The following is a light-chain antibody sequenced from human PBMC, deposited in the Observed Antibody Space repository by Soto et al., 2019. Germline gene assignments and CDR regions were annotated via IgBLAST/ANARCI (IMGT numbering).Light chain of an antibody. Sequence: EIVLAQSPATLSLSPGERATLSCRASQSVSIYLAWYQQKPGQAPRLLIYDASNRATGIPARFSGSGPGTDFTLTISSLEPEDFAVYYCQQRSNWPPKITFGQGTRLEI. CDR3: QQRSNWPPKIT. V-gene: IGKV3-11*01. J-gene: IGKJ5*01. CDR1: QSVSIY. CDR2: DAS.